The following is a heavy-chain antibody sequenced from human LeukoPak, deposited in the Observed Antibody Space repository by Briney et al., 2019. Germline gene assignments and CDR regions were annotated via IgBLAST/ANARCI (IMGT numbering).Heavy chain of an antibody. CDR3: ARQPYSSWYNWFDP. CDR1: GGSFSDYY. Sequence: SETLSLTCAVYGGSFSDYYWSWIRQPPGKGLEWIGEINHSGSTNYNPSLKSRVTISVDTSKNQFSLKLSSVTAADTAVYYCARQPYSSWYNWFDPWGQGTLVTVSS. V-gene: IGHV4-34*01. D-gene: IGHD6-13*01. J-gene: IGHJ5*02. CDR2: INHSGST.